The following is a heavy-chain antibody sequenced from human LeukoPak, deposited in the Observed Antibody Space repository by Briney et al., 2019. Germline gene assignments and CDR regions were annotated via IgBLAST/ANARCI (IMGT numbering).Heavy chain of an antibody. CDR3: ARVILSGSPYYYYYGMDV. CDR1: VGTFSSYT. V-gene: IGHV1-69*02. CDR2: IILILGMA. J-gene: IGHJ6*02. D-gene: IGHD2-15*01. Sequence: SVTVSCKASVGTFSSYTISWVRQAPGQGLERMGRIILILGMANYAQKFQGRVTITADKSTSTAYMELSSLRSEDTAVYYCARVILSGSPYYYYYGMDVWGQGSTVTVSS.